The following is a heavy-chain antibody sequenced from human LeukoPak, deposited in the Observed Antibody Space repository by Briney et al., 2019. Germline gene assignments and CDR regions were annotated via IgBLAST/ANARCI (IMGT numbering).Heavy chain of an antibody. CDR2: INPNSGGT. V-gene: IGHV1-2*06. D-gene: IGHD2-21*02. CDR1: GYTFTGYY. J-gene: IGHJ3*02. Sequence: ASVKVSCKASGYTFTGYYMHWVRQAPGQGLEWMGRINPNSGGTNYAQKFQGRVTMTRDTSISTAYMELSRLRSDDTAVYYCARGRNVVVTAIPESDAFDIWGQGTMVTVSS. CDR3: ARGRNVVVTAIPESDAFDI.